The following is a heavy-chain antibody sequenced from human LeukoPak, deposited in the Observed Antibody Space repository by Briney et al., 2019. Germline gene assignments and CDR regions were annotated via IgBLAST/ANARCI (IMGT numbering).Heavy chain of an antibody. D-gene: IGHD6-19*01. CDR2: ISSSSSYI. V-gene: IGHV3-21*01. Sequence: GGSLRLSCAASGLTFSSYSMNWVRQAPGKGLEWVSSISSSSSYIYYADSVKGRFTISRDNAKNSLYLQMNSLRAEDTAVYYCASSRSSSGWYYGMDVWGKGTAVTVSS. J-gene: IGHJ6*04. CDR3: ASSRSSSGWYYGMDV. CDR1: GLTFSSYS.